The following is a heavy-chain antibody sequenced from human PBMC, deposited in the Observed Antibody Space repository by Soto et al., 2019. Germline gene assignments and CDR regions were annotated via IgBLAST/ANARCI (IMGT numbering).Heavy chain of an antibody. CDR1: GGSISGYSYY. V-gene: IGHV4-39*01. J-gene: IGHJ4*02. Sequence: QLQLQESGPGQVKPSETLSLTCSVSGGSISGYSYYWGWIRQPPGKGLEWIGGIYYRGSTDYNPSLKSRVIISLDASKGQFSLRLSSVTATDTAVYYCARHNNNWPFDYWGQGTLVTVSS. D-gene: IGHD1-1*01. CDR2: IYYRGST. CDR3: ARHNNNWPFDY.